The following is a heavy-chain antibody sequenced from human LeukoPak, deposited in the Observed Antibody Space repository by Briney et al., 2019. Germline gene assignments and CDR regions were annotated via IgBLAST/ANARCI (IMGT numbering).Heavy chain of an antibody. V-gene: IGHV5-51*01. CDR3: AKRSSSRHIDN. CDR2: VYPGNSDT. J-gene: IGHJ4*02. Sequence: GESLKISCKGSGYTFTNYWIGWVRHMPGKGLELMGIVYPGNSDTRYSPSFQGQVTISADKSISTAYLQWNTLKASDTAMYYCAKRSSSRHIDNWGQGTLVTVSS. D-gene: IGHD6-6*01. CDR1: GYTFTNYW.